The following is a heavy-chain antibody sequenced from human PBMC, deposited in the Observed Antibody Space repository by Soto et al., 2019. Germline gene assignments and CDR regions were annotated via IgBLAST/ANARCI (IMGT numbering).Heavy chain of an antibody. CDR3: ARGCSSTSCYSLYGMDF. D-gene: IGHD2-2*01. V-gene: IGHV1-2*04. CDR2: INPNSGGT. CDR1: GYTFTGYY. J-gene: IGHJ6*02. Sequence: ASVKVSCKASGYTFTGYYMHWVRQAPGQGLEWMGWINPNSGGTNYAQKFQGWVTMTRDTSISTAYMEVSRLRSDDTAVYYCARGCSSTSCYSLYGMDFWGQGTTVTVSS.